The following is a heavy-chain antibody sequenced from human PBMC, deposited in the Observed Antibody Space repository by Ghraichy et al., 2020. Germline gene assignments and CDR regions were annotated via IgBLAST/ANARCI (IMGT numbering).Heavy chain of an antibody. CDR2: IYHSGST. V-gene: IGHV4-38-2*02. Sequence: SETLSLTCTVSGYSISSGYYWGWIRQPPGKGLEWIGSIYHSGSTYYNPSLKSRVTISVDTSKNQFSLKLSSVTAADTVVYYCARVYYDFWSGPGGDAFDIWGQGTMVTVSS. D-gene: IGHD3-3*01. CDR3: ARVYYDFWSGPGGDAFDI. J-gene: IGHJ3*02. CDR1: GYSISSGYY.